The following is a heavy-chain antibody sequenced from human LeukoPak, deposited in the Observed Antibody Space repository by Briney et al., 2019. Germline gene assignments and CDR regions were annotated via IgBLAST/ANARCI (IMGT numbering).Heavy chain of an antibody. CDR1: GFTFSSYS. CDR2: ISSSSSTI. CDR3: ARDLDKGYYYYMDV. Sequence: GGSLRLSCAASGFTFSSYSMNWVRQAPGKGLEWVSYISSSSSTIYYADSVKGRFTISRDNSKNTLYLQMGSLRAEDMAVYYCARDLDKGYYYYMDVWGKGTTVPVSS. J-gene: IGHJ6*03. V-gene: IGHV3-48*01.